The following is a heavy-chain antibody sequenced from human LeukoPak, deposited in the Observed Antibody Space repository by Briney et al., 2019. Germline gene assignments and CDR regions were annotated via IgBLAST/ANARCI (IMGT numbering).Heavy chain of an antibody. V-gene: IGHV1-69*04. CDR2: IIPILGIA. D-gene: IGHD3-22*01. CDR3: ARVRGKYYYDSSGLYFDY. CDR1: GGTFTSYA. Sequence: SVKVSCKASGGTFTSYAISWVRQAPGQGLEWMGRIIPILGIANYAQKFQGRVTITADKSTSTAYMELSSLRSEDTAVYYCARVRGKYYYDSSGLYFDYWGQGTLVTVSS. J-gene: IGHJ4*02.